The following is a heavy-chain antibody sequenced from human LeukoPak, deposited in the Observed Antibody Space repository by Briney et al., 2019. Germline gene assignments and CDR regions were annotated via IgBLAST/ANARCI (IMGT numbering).Heavy chain of an antibody. D-gene: IGHD3-22*01. CDR3: VVGSSCCYTHGFYFDY. J-gene: IGHJ4*02. CDR1: GFTFSDYF. CDR2: ISTDGDSV. Sequence: GGSLRLSCAASGFTFSDYFMTWIRQTPGKGLEWISYISTDGDSVYYADSVRGRFTISRDNAKNSLYLQMTFLRAEDTAVYYCVVGSSCCYTHGFYFDYWGQGALVTVPS. V-gene: IGHV3-11*04.